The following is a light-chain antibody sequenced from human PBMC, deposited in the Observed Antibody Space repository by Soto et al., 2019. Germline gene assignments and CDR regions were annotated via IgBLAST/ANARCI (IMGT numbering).Light chain of an antibody. V-gene: IGKV1-5*01. CDR2: GAS. J-gene: IGKJ4*01. CDR3: QQYNPWPPRT. Sequence: DIQMTQAPSTLSVSLGDRITLTCRASEDIDTSLAWVQQRPGKAPKVLIAGASGLMNGFPSTFSGSGSGTEFTLTISSLQSEDFAVYYCQQYNPWPPRTFGGGTKVDIK. CDR1: EDIDTS.